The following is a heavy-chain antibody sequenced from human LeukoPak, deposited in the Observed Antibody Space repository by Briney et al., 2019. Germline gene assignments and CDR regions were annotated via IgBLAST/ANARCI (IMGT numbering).Heavy chain of an antibody. CDR3: ARGRIGRLIWDYYYYYMDV. J-gene: IGHJ6*03. CDR2: IYYSGSA. CDR1: GGSMNEYY. D-gene: IGHD3/OR15-3a*01. V-gene: IGHV4-59*12. Sequence: KPSETLSLTCAVSGGSMNEYYWSWIRQPPGKGLEWIGYIYYSGSANYSPSLKSRVTISVDTSKTQFSLKLSSVTAADTAVYYCARGRIGRLIWDYYYYYMDVWGKGTTVTVSS.